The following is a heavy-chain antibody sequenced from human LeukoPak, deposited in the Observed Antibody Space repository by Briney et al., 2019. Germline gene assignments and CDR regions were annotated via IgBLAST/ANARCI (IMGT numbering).Heavy chain of an antibody. CDR2: ISGSTSNI. D-gene: IGHD3-3*01. CDR1: GFTFTTYT. J-gene: IGHJ5*02. V-gene: IGHV3-48*02. Sequence: GGSLRLSCAASGFTFTTYTMNWVRQAPGKGLEWVSYISGSTSNIKYADSVMGRFTISRDNAKNSLYLQMNSLRDEDTAVYYCARDGFGGYDFWSGYREYNWFDPWGQGTLVTVSS. CDR3: ARDGFGGYDFWSGYREYNWFDP.